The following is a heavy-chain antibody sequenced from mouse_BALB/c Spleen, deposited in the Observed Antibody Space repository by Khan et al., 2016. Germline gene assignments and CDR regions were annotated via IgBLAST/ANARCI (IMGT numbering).Heavy chain of an antibody. Sequence: QVQLQQSGAELMKPGASVKISCKATGYTFSSYWIEWVKQRPGHGLEWIGEILPGSGSTNYNEKFKGKATFTADTSSNTAYMQLSSLPSEDSAVYYCARKGITTARYFDVWGAGTTVTVSS. J-gene: IGHJ1*01. V-gene: IGHV1-9*01. CDR2: ILPGSGST. CDR3: ARKGITTARYFDV. D-gene: IGHD1-2*01. CDR1: GYTFSSYW.